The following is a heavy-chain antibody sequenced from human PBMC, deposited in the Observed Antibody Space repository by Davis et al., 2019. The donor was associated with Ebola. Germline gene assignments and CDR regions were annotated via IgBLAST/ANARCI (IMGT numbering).Heavy chain of an antibody. CDR2: INHSGST. J-gene: IGHJ4*02. D-gene: IGHD2-2*02. Sequence: MPSETLSLTCAVYGGSFSDHYWSWIRQPPGKGLEWIGEINHSGSTNYNPSLKSRVTISVDTSKNQFSLKLSSVTAADTAVYYCARGHCSSTSCYRNGIFDYWGQGTLVTVSS. CDR1: GGSFSDHY. CDR3: ARGHCSSTSCYRNGIFDY. V-gene: IGHV4-34*01.